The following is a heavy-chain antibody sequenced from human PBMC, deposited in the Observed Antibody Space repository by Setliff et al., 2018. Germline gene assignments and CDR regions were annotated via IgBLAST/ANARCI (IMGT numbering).Heavy chain of an antibody. CDR3: ATSDWYAAFDH. Sequence: PGGSLRLSCAGSGFTFNTYTMNWLRQAPGQGLEWVSSIDRSSTYIYNADSVKGRSTISRDNAQNSLYLQMNSMRAEDAAVYYCATSDWYAAFDHWGQGTLVTVSS. CDR2: IDRSSTYI. CDR1: GFTFNTYT. V-gene: IGHV3-21*01. J-gene: IGHJ4*02. D-gene: IGHD6-19*01.